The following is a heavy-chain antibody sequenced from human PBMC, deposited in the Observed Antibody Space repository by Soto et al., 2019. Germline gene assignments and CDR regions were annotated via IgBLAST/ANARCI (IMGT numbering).Heavy chain of an antibody. J-gene: IGHJ4*02. CDR2: VTGYDGNA. CDR3: ARTTHEEPTFDY. CDR1: GYTFTNYG. V-gene: IGHV1-18*01. D-gene: IGHD1-26*01. Sequence: QVQLVQSGAEVKKPGASVKVSCKASGYTFTNYGIIWVRQAPGQGLEWMGWVTGYDGNANYVQRFQGRVTMTTDTSTNTAYMDLRRLSSDDTAVYYCARTTHEEPTFDYWGQGTLVTVSS.